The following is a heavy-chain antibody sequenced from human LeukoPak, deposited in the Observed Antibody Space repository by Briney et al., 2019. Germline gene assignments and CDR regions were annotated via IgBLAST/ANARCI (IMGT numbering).Heavy chain of an antibody. Sequence: GGSLRLSCAASGFTFSSYSMNWVRQAPGKGLEWVSSISSSSSYIYYADSVKGRFTISRDNAKNSLYLQMNSLRAEDTAVYYCARDGWEAYYDFWSGYYIGYFDYWGQGTLVTVSS. D-gene: IGHD3-3*01. V-gene: IGHV3-21*01. CDR2: ISSSSSYI. J-gene: IGHJ4*02. CDR3: ARDGWEAYYDFWSGYYIGYFDY. CDR1: GFTFSSYS.